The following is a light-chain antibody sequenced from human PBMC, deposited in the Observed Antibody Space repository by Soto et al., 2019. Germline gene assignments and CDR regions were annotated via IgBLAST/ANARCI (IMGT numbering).Light chain of an antibody. CDR3: QQRKT. J-gene: IGKJ1*01. V-gene: IGKV1-39*01. CDR1: QSISSY. Sequence: DIQMTQSPSSLSASVGDRVTITCRASQSISSYLNWYQQKPGQAPKLLIYAASSLQSGVPSRFSGSGSGTDFTLTIRTMQPDHFETYYCQQRKTFGQGTKVEIK. CDR2: AAS.